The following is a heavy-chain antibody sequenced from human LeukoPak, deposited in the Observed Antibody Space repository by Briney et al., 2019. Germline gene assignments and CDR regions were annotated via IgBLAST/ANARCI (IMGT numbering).Heavy chain of an antibody. CDR1: GGSFSGYY. J-gene: IGHJ4*02. V-gene: IGHV4-34*01. D-gene: IGHD6-13*01. CDR3: AKDSSTWGNLAGHFDS. CDR2: INHSGST. Sequence: SETLSLTCAVYGGSFSGYYWSWIRQPPGKGLEWIGEINHSGSTNYNPSLKSRITISVDTSKNQFSLKLSSVTAADTAVYYCAKDSSTWGNLAGHFDSWGQGTLVTVSS.